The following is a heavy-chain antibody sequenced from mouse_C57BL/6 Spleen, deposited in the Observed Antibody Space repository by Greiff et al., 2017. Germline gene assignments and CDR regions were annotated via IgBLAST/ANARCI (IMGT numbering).Heavy chain of an antibody. CDR2: IYPGSGST. Sequence: QVQLQQPGAELVKPGASVKMSCKASGYTFTSYWITWVKQRPGQGLEWIGDIYPGSGSTNYNEKFKRKATLTVDTSSSIAYMQLSSLTSEDSAVYYCARQDYYGSSYDYAMDYWGQGTSVTVSS. CDR1: GYTFTSYW. V-gene: IGHV1-55*01. J-gene: IGHJ4*01. CDR3: ARQDYYGSSYDYAMDY. D-gene: IGHD1-1*01.